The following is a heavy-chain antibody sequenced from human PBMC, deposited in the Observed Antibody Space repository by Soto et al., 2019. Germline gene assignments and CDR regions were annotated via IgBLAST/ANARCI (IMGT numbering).Heavy chain of an antibody. CDR2: ISWNSGSI. CDR1: GFTFDDYA. D-gene: IGHD6-19*01. Sequence: EVQLVESGGGLVQPGRSLRLSCAASGFTFDDYAMHWVRQAPGKGLEWVSGISWNSGSIGYADSVKGRFTISRDNAKNSLYLQMNSLRAEDTALYYCAKDIAFVVAGHFDYWGQGTLVTVSS. CDR3: AKDIAFVVAGHFDY. J-gene: IGHJ4*02. V-gene: IGHV3-9*01.